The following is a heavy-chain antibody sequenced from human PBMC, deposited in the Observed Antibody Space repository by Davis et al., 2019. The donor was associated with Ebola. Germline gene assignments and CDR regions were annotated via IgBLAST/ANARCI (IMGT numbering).Heavy chain of an antibody. D-gene: IGHD2-15*01. V-gene: IGHV3-30-3*01. CDR1: GFPFSNYA. CDR2: ISYDGSNK. J-gene: IGHJ6*04. CDR3: ARDPPFCAGGSCYSYYGMDV. Sequence: GGSLRLSCAASGFPFSNYAMHWVRQAPGKGLEWVAVISYDGSNKYYADSVKGRFTISRDNSKNTLYLQMNSLRADDTAVFYCARDPPFCAGGSCYSYYGMDVWGKGTTVTVSS.